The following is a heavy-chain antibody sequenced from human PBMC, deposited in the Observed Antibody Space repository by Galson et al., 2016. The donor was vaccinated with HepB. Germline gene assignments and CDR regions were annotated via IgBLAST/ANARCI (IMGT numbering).Heavy chain of an antibody. CDR2: IYYSGNT. CDR3: ARDGIAVTGWYFDL. V-gene: IGHV4-59*01. Sequence: SETLSLTCTVSGGSTNFYYWSWIRQSPGKGLEWIGQIYYSGNTKYNPSLKSRVTISADTPQNQFSLNLTSVTAADTAVYYCARDGIAVTGWYFDLWGRGTLVTVSS. D-gene: IGHD6-19*01. J-gene: IGHJ2*01. CDR1: GGSTNFYY.